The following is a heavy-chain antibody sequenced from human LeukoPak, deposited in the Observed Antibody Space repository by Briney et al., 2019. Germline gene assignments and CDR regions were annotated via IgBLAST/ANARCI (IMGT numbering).Heavy chain of an antibody. CDR2: ISAYNGNT. V-gene: IGHV1-18*01. D-gene: IGHD4-17*01. CDR1: GYTFTSYG. Sequence: ASVKVSCKASGYTFTSYGISWVRQAPGQGLEWMGWISAYNGNTSYAQKLQGRVTMTTDTSTSTAYMELRSLRSDDTAVYYCARDHDYGDYGNWFDPWGQGTLVTVSS. J-gene: IGHJ5*02. CDR3: ARDHDYGDYGNWFDP.